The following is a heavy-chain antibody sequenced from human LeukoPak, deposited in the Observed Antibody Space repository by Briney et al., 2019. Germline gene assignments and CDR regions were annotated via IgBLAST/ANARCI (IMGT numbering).Heavy chain of an antibody. V-gene: IGHV1-46*01. CDR3: ARDNRTNYYDSSGYYFIEGHHDAFDI. D-gene: IGHD3-22*01. J-gene: IGHJ3*02. CDR1: GYTFTSYY. CDR2: INPSGGST. Sequence: ASVKVSCKASGYTFTSYYMHWVRQAPGQGLEWMGIINPSGGSTSYAQKFQGRVTMTRDTSTSTAYMELSSLRSEDTAVYYCARDNRTNYYDSSGYYFIEGHHDAFDIWGQGTMVTVSS.